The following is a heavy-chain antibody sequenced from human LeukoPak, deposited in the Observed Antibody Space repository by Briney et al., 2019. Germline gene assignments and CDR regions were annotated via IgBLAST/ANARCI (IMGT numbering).Heavy chain of an antibody. J-gene: IGHJ4*02. Sequence: GSLRLSCAASGFPFSSYWMSWVRQAPGKGLEWVANIKQDGSEKYYGDSVKGRFTISRDNAKNSLYLQMNSLRAEDTAVYYCARAKPSDPYYFDYWGQGTLVTVSS. CDR1: GFPFSSYW. CDR2: IKQDGSEK. V-gene: IGHV3-7*03. CDR3: ARAKPSDPYYFDY.